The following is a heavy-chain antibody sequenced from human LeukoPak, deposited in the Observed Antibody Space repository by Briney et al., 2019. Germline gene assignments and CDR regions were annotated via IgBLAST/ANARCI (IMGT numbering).Heavy chain of an antibody. D-gene: IGHD1-26*01. CDR3: ARDRATSGSSGSYY. V-gene: IGHV3-30-3*01. CDR1: GFTFSSYA. J-gene: IGHJ4*02. CDR2: ISYDGSNK. Sequence: GGSLRLPCAASGFTFSSYAMHWVRQAPGKGLEWVAVISYDGSNKYYADSVKGRFTISRDNSKNTLYLQMNSLRAEDTAVYYCARDRATSGSSGSYYWGQGTLVTVSS.